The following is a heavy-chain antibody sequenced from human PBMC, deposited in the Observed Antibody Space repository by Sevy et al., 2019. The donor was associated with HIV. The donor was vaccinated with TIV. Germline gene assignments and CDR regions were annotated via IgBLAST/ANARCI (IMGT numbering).Heavy chain of an antibody. V-gene: IGHV3-30*18. Sequence: GGSLRLSCAASGFTFSSYGMHWVRQAPGKGLEWVAVISYEGSNKYYADSVKGRFTISRDNSKNTLYLQMNSLRAEDTAVYYCAKDQGGGYSCWVMDYWGQGTLVTVSS. CDR2: ISYEGSNK. D-gene: IGHD5-18*01. CDR3: AKDQGGGYSCWVMDY. J-gene: IGHJ4*02. CDR1: GFTFSSYG.